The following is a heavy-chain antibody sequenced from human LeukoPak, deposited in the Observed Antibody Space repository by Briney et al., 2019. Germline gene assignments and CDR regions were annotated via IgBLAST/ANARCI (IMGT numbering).Heavy chain of an antibody. V-gene: IGHV3-23*01. J-gene: IGHJ4*02. CDR1: GFTFSSYA. CDR3: AKGYDFWSGYSLFD. D-gene: IGHD3-3*01. Sequence: GGSLRLSCAASGFTFSSYAMSWVRQAPGKGLEWVSAISGSGGSTYYADSVKGRFTIYRDNSKNTLYLQMNSLRAEDTAVYYCAKGYDFWSGYSLFDWGQGTLVTVSS. CDR2: ISGSGGST.